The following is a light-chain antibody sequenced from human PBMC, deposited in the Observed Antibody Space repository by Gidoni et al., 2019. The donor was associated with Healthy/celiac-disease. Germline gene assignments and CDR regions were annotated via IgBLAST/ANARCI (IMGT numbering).Light chain of an antibody. CDR3: QQYNSYSPWT. CDR1: RSISRW. J-gene: IGKJ1*01. Sequence: QLTQHPSTLSPYVGDRVTITCRASRSISRWLAWYQQKPGKAPKLLIDQASSLESGVPSMFSGGGSETLFTLTISSLQPDDFASYYCQQYNSYSPWTFGQGTKVEIK. CDR2: QAS. V-gene: IGKV1-5*03.